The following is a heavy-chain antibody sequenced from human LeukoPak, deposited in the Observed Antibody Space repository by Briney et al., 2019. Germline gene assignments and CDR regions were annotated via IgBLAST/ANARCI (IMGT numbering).Heavy chain of an antibody. D-gene: IGHD5-12*01. Sequence: GGSLRLSCTASGFTFSSYNMNWVHQAPGKGLEWVSSFTAYSGASIYYADSVRGRFTISRDNAENSLYLQINSLRAEDTAVYYCARGTYSGYDSSFDYWGQGTLVTVSS. V-gene: IGHV3-21*01. J-gene: IGHJ4*02. CDR2: FTAYSGASI. CDR1: GFTFSSYN. CDR3: ARGTYSGYDSSFDY.